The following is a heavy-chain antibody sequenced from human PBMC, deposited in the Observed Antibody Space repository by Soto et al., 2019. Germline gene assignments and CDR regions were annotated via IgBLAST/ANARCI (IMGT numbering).Heavy chain of an antibody. V-gene: IGHV4-59*08. CDR2: IYYSGST. D-gene: IGHD2-8*01. J-gene: IGHJ4*02. Sequence: SETLSLTCTVSGGSISSYYWSWIRQPPGKGLEWIGYIYYSGSTNYNPSLKSRVTISVDTSKNQFSLKLSSVTAADTAVFYCARHGPLGYCTNGVCFDYWGQETLVTVSS. CDR3: ARHGPLGYCTNGVCFDY. CDR1: GGSISSYY.